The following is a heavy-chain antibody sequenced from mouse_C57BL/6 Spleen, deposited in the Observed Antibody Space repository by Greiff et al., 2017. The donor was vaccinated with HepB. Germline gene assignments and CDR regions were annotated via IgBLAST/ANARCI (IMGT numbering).Heavy chain of an antibody. CDR2: IDPSDSYT. CDR1: GYTFTSYW. CDR3: SRGGTTVVAHYAMDY. J-gene: IGHJ4*01. Sequence: VQLQQPGAELVMPGASVKLSCKASGYTFTSYWMHWVKQRPGQGLEWIGEIDPSDSYTNYNQKFKGKSTLTVDKSSSTAYMQLSSLTSTDSAVYYCSRGGTTVVAHYAMDYWGQGTSVTVSS. V-gene: IGHV1-69*01. D-gene: IGHD1-1*01.